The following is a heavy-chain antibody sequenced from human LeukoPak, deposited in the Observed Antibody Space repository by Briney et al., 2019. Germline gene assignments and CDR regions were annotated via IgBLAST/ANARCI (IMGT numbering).Heavy chain of an antibody. D-gene: IGHD3-3*01. CDR3: AKGAGLRFLEWLLSFFDY. Sequence: SGGSLRLSCAASGFTFSSYAMSWVRQAPGKGLEWVSAISGSGGSTYYADSVKGRFTISRDNSKNTLYLQMNSLRAEDTAVYYCAKGAGLRFLEWLLSFFDYWGQGTLVTVSS. J-gene: IGHJ4*02. CDR1: GFTFSSYA. CDR2: ISGSGGST. V-gene: IGHV3-23*01.